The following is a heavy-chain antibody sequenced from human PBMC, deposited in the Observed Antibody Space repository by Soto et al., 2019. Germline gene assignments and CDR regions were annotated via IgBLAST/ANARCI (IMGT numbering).Heavy chain of an antibody. CDR1: GFTFSSYG. D-gene: IGHD3-22*01. CDR2: MSYDGNNE. J-gene: IGHJ4*02. V-gene: IGHV3-30*18. CDR3: AKDSYYHDTSGYYIFDY. Sequence: QVQLVESGGGVVQPGRSLRLSCAASGFTFSSYGMHWVRQAPDKGLEWVALMSYDGNNEHYTDSVKGRFTISRDNSKNTLYLQMNSLRAEDTAVYYCAKDSYYHDTSGYYIFDYWGQGTLVTVSS.